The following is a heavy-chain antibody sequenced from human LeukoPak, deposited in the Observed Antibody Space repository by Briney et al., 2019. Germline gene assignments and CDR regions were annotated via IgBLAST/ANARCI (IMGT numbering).Heavy chain of an antibody. CDR3: AKGTLPHCGGGSCYPFDI. CDR2: ISGSGGST. J-gene: IGHJ3*02. D-gene: IGHD2-15*01. Sequence: PGGSLRLSCAASGFTFSSYAMSWVRQAPGKGLEWVSAISGSGGSTYYADSVKGRFTISRDNSKTTLYLQMNSLTAEDAAVYYCAKGTLPHCGGGSCYPFDIWGQGTMVTVSS. V-gene: IGHV3-23*01. CDR1: GFTFSSYA.